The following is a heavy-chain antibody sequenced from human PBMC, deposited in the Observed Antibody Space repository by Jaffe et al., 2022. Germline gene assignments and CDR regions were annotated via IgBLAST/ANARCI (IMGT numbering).Heavy chain of an antibody. J-gene: IGHJ4*02. D-gene: IGHD4-17*01. Sequence: QVQLQESGPGLVKPSETLSLTCAVSGYSISSGYYWGWIRQPPGKGLEWIGSIYHSGSTYYNPSLKSRVTISVDTSKNQFSLKLSSVTAADTAVYYCARHYGYGDCKIDYWGQGTLVTVSS. CDR3: ARHYGYGDCKIDY. V-gene: IGHV4-38-2*01. CDR1: GYSISSGYY. CDR2: IYHSGST.